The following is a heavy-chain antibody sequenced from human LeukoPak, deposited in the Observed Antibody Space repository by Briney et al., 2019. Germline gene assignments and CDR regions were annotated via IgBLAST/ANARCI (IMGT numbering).Heavy chain of an antibody. D-gene: IGHD3-10*01. CDR3: ARDRKYLYYGMEV. CDR1: GFSVSDIY. CDR2: IYSGGRT. Sequence: GGSLRLSCVASGFSVSDIYMNWVRQAPGKGLEWLSVIYSGGRTYYADSVKDRFTISRDISKNTVYLQMNNLRAEDTAVYYCARDRKYLYYGMEVWGQGTTVTVSS. J-gene: IGHJ6*02. V-gene: IGHV3-66*01.